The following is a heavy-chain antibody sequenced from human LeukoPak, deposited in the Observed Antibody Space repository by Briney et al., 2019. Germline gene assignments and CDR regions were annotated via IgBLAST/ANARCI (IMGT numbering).Heavy chain of an antibody. J-gene: IGHJ3*02. CDR1: GFTFDDYA. CDR2: ISWNSGSI. D-gene: IGHD3-16*01. V-gene: IGHV3-9*01. CDR3: AKDRRYDYVWGACDAFDI. Sequence: GRSLRLSCAASGFTFDDYAMHWVRQAPGKGLEWVSGISWNSGSIGYADSVKGRFTTSRDNAKNSLYLQMNSLRAEDTALYYCAKDRRYDYVWGACDAFDIWGQGTMVTVSS.